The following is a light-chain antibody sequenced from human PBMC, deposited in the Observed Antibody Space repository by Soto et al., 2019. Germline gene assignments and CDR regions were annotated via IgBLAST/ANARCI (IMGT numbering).Light chain of an antibody. CDR1: SGQSSYA. V-gene: IGLV4-69*01. CDR3: QTWGTGKGV. J-gene: IGLJ3*02. Sequence: QSVLTQSPSASASLEASVKLTCTVSSGQSSYAIAWHQQQPEKGPRYLMKLNSDGSHSKGDGIPDRFSGSSSGAERYLTISSLQSEDEAEYYCQTWGTGKGVFGGGTKLTVL. CDR2: LNSDGSH.